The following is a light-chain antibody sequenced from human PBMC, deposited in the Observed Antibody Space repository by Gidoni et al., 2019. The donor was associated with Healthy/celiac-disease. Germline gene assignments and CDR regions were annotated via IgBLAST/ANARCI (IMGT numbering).Light chain of an antibody. Sequence: EIVMTQSPATLSVSPGERATLSCSASQSVSSNLAWYQQKPGQAPRLLIYGASTRATGIPARFSGSGSGTEFTLTISSLQSEDFAVYYCQQYNNWQTFGQGTK. CDR1: QSVSSN. CDR2: GAS. J-gene: IGKJ1*01. CDR3: QQYNNWQT. V-gene: IGKV3-15*01.